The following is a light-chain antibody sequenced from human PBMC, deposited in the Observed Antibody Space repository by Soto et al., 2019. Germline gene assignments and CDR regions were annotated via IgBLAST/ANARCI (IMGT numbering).Light chain of an antibody. Sequence: QSVLTQLPSASGTPGQRVTISCSGSSSNIGSNTVNWYQQLPGTAPKLLIYSNNQRPSGVPDRFSGSKSGTSASLAISGLQSEDEADYYCAAWDDSLNGWVFGGGTKLTGL. V-gene: IGLV1-44*01. CDR3: AAWDDSLNGWV. CDR1: SSNIGSNT. CDR2: SNN. J-gene: IGLJ3*02.